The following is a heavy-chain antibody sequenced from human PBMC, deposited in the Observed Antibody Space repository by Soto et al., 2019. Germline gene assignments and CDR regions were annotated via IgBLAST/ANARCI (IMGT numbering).Heavy chain of an antibody. D-gene: IGHD2-15*01. Sequence: QVQLVQSGAEVKKPGASVKVSCKASGYTFTSYYMHWVRQAPGQGLELMGIISPSGGSTTYAQKFQGRVRMTRDTSTSTVYMELSSLRSEDTAVYYCARVYCSGGGRYGIDYWGQGTLVTVSS. CDR1: GYTFTSYY. V-gene: IGHV1-46*01. CDR2: ISPSGGST. J-gene: IGHJ4*02. CDR3: ARVYCSGGGRYGIDY.